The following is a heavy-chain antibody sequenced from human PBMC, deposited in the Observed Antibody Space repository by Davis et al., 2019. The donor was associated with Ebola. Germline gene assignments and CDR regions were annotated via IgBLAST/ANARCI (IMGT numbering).Heavy chain of an antibody. D-gene: IGHD3-10*01. CDR1: GDSVSSGG. J-gene: IGHJ6*04. V-gene: IGHV6-1*01. CDR3: ARGWFRGGMDV. Sequence: PSETLSLPCAISGDSVSSGGWNWIRQPPSRGLEWLGRTYYNSKWYSDYAVSVKSRITINPDTSKNQFSLQLNSVTPEDTALYYCARGWFRGGMDVWGEGTTVTVSS. CDR2: TYYNSKWYS.